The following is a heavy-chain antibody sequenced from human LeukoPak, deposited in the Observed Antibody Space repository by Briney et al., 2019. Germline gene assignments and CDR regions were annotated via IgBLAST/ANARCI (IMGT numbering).Heavy chain of an antibody. Sequence: ASVKVSCKASGYTFTGYYMHWVRQAPGQGLEWMGWINPNSGGTNYAQKFQGRVTMTRDTSISTAYMELSRLRSDDTAVHYCARSDSSSGSIDYWGQGTLVTVSS. CDR1: GYTFTGYY. J-gene: IGHJ4*02. D-gene: IGHD6-19*01. V-gene: IGHV1-2*02. CDR3: ARSDSSSGSIDY. CDR2: INPNSGGT.